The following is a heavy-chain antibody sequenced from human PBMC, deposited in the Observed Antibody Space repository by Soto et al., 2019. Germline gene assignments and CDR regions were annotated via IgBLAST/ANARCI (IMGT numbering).Heavy chain of an antibody. Sequence: SETLSLTCAVYGGSFSGYYWSWIRQPPGKGLEWIGEINHSGSTNYNPSLKSRVTISVDTSKNQFSLKLSSVTAADTAVYYCAGVDGYPYYGMDVWGQGTTVTVSS. CDR3: AGVDGYPYYGMDV. V-gene: IGHV4-34*01. CDR2: INHSGST. D-gene: IGHD5-18*01. CDR1: GGSFSGYY. J-gene: IGHJ6*02.